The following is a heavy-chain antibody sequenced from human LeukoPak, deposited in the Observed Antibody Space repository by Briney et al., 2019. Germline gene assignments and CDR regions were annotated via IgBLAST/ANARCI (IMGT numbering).Heavy chain of an antibody. V-gene: IGHV4-38-2*02. CDR1: GYSISSGYY. CDR2: IYHSGST. D-gene: IGHD3-3*01. J-gene: IGHJ4*02. Sequence: SETLSLTCTVSGYSISSGYYWSWIRQPPGKGLEWIGYIYHSGSTYYNPSLKSRVTISVDRSKNQFSLKLSSVTAADTAVYYCARDSTIFGAQWGQGTLVTVSS. CDR3: ARDSTIFGAQ.